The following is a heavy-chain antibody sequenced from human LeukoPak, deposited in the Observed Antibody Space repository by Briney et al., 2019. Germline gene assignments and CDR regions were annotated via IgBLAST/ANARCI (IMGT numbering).Heavy chain of an antibody. CDR1: GGSISNTNW. CDR3: ARAHTSSWYMDY. D-gene: IGHD6-13*01. CDR2: VNLQGST. Sequence: SETLSLTCGVSGGSISNTNWWTWVRQPPGKGLEWIGEVNLQGSTNCNPSLKSRVAISVDKSENHITLKLSSVTAADTALYYCARAHTSSWYMDYWGQGTLVTVSS. V-gene: IGHV4-4*02. J-gene: IGHJ4*02.